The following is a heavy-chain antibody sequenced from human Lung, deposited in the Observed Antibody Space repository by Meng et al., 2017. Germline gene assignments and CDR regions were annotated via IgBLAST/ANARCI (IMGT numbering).Heavy chain of an antibody. Sequence: QVHLQQSGPGLVKPSKTLPLTCAISGDSVSINHASWNWIRQSPSRGLEWLGRTYYRSKWYNGYAVSVRSRITINPDTSKNQFSLQLNSVTPEDTAVYYCARSQQWLDSWGQGTLVTVSS. CDR1: GDSVSINHAS. J-gene: IGHJ4*02. CDR3: ARSQQWLDS. V-gene: IGHV6-1*01. D-gene: IGHD6-19*01. CDR2: TYYRSKWYN.